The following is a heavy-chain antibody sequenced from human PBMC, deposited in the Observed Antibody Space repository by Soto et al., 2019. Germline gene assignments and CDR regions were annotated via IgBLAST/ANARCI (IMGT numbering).Heavy chain of an antibody. V-gene: IGHV6-1*01. CDR3: ARSDQWLAT. Sequence: SQTLSLTCAISGDSVSSNGAAWNWIRQSPSRGLEWLGRTYFRSKWHYGYAVSVRSRITIKPDTSKNQFSLQLNSVTPEDTAVYYCARSDQWLATWGQGTLVTVSS. CDR1: GDSVSSNGAA. CDR2: TYFRSKWHY. D-gene: IGHD6-19*01. J-gene: IGHJ5*02.